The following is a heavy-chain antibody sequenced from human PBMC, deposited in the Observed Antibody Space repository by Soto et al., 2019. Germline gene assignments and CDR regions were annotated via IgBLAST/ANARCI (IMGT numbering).Heavy chain of an antibody. V-gene: IGHV3-66*01. CDR2: IYSGGST. D-gene: IGHD2-15*01. CDR1: GFTVSSNY. CDR3: ARGYCSDGSCYFYYYYGMDV. Sequence: EVQLVESGGGLVQPGGSLRLSCAASGFTVSSNYMSWVRQAPGKGLEWVSVIYSGGSTYYADSVKGRFTISRDNSKNTLYLQMNSLGAEDTAVYYCARGYCSDGSCYFYYYYGMDVWGQGTTVTVSS. J-gene: IGHJ6*02.